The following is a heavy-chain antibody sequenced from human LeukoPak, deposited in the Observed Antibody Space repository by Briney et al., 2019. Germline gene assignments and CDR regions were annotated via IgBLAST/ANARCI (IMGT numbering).Heavy chain of an antibody. CDR2: IYYSGST. V-gene: IGHV4-59*01. Sequence: PSETLSLTCTVSGGSISSYYWSWIRQPPGKGLEWIGYIYYSGSTNYNPSLKSRVTISVDTSKNQFSLKLSSVTAADTAVYYCARGGDYDSSGSNAFDIWGQGTMVTVSS. CDR3: ARGGDYDSSGSNAFDI. D-gene: IGHD3-22*01. CDR1: GGSISSYY. J-gene: IGHJ3*02.